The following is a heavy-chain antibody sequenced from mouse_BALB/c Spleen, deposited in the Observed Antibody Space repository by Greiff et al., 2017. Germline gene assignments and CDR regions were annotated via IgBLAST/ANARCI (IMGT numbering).Heavy chain of an antibody. V-gene: IGHV1S126*01. CDR3: ARGYDAYYFDY. D-gene: IGHD2-14*01. CDR2: IDPSDSET. CDR1: GYSFTSYW. Sequence: QVQLQQSGPQLVRPGASVKISCKASGYSFTSYWMHWVKQRPGQGLEWIGMIDPSDSETRLNQKFKDKATLTVDKSSSTAYMQLSSPTSEDSAVYYCARGYDAYYFDYWGQGTTLTVSS. J-gene: IGHJ2*01.